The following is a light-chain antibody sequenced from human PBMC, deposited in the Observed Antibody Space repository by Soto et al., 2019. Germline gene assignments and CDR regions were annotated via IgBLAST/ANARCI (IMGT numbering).Light chain of an antibody. Sequence: EIVLTQSPATLSLSPGERATLSCRASQSVSSFLVWYQQKPGQAPRLLISDASNRATGIPGRFSGSGSGTDFSLTISSLGPEDFAVYYCQQRSNWPWTFGQGTKVEIK. CDR2: DAS. J-gene: IGKJ1*01. CDR1: QSVSSF. CDR3: QQRSNWPWT. V-gene: IGKV3-11*01.